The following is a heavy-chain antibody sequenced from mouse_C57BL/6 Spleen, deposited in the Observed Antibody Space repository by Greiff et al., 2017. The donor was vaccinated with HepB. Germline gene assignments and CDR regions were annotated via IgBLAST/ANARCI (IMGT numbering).Heavy chain of an antibody. V-gene: IGHV3-6*01. D-gene: IGHD4-1*01. CDR3: ARPGVYWYFDV. Sequence: VQLKESGPGLVKPSQSLSLTCSVTGYSITSGYYWNWIRQFPGNKLEWMGYISYDGSNNYNPSLKNRISITRDTSKNQFFLKLNSVTTEDTATYYCARPGVYWYFDVWGTGTTVTVSS. CDR2: ISYDGSN. CDR1: GYSITSGYY. J-gene: IGHJ1*03.